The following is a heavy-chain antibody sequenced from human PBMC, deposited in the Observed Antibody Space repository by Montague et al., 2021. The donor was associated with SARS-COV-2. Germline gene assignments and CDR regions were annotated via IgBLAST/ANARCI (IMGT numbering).Heavy chain of an antibody. J-gene: IGHJ6*02. CDR2: IYNSVST. V-gene: IGHV4-39*01. CDR3: ARQVTGRYIDWILKGMDV. Sequence: SETLSLTCTLSAGPISSSSYYWGWIRLTRGKGLEWIGSIYNSVSTYYNPSLKSRVTKTADTSKNKFSLKLSSVTAADTAVYYCARQVTGRYIDWILKGMDVWGQGTTVTVSS. D-gene: IGHD3-9*01. CDR1: AGPISSSSYY.